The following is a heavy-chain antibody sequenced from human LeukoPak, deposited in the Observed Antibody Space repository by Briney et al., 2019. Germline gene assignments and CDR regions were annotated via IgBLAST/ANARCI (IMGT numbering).Heavy chain of an antibody. D-gene: IGHD3-10*01. V-gene: IGHV3-7*01. CDR1: GGSISGYY. CDR2: IKYDGSEK. Sequence: PSETLSLTCTVSGGSISGYYWSWVRQAPGKGPEWVANIKYDGSEKYYVDSVKGRFTISRDNAKNSLYLQMNSLRAEDTAVYYCARDGSGEWPIGYWGQGTLVTVSS. J-gene: IGHJ4*02. CDR3: ARDGSGEWPIGY.